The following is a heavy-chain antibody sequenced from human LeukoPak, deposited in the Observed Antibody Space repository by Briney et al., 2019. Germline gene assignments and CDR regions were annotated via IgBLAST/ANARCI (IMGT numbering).Heavy chain of an antibody. CDR1: GFTFGDYA. V-gene: IGHV3-9*01. CDR2: SSWNSGTI. CDR3: AKDYRLFTVTTEAAFDI. D-gene: IGHD4-17*01. J-gene: IGHJ3*02. Sequence: PGGSLRLSCAASGFTFGDYAMHWVRQVPGKGLEWVSSSSWNSGTIGYADSVKGRFTISRDNAKNSLYVQMNSLRAEDTALYYCAKDYRLFTVTTEAAFDIWGQGTMVIVSS.